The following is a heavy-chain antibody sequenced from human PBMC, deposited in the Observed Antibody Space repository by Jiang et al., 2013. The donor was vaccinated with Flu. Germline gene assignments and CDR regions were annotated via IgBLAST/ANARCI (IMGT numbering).Heavy chain of an antibody. J-gene: IGHJ4*02. V-gene: IGHV4-39*07. CDR3: ARQYNGANPPFYFDY. Sequence: GPGLVKPPETLSLTCTVSGGSIRGSNYYWGWIRQPPGKGLEWIGSVYYSGSIYNNPSLKSRVTMSVDTSKNQISLMLSSVTAADTAVYYCARQYNGANPPFYFDYWGQGTLVTVSS. D-gene: IGHD4/OR15-4a*01. CDR1: GGSIRGSNYY. CDR2: VYYSGSI.